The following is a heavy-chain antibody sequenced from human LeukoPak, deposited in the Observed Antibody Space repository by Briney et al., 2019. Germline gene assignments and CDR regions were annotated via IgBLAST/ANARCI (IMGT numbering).Heavy chain of an antibody. D-gene: IGHD3-10*01. CDR3: ARAWVRGLNTNQIDY. V-gene: IGHV4-34*01. J-gene: IGHJ4*02. CDR2: INHSGST. CDR1: GGSISSYY. Sequence: SETLSLTCTVSGGSISSYYWSWIRQPAGKGLEWIGEINHSGSTNYNPSLKSRVTISVDTSKNQFSLKLSSVTAADTAIYYCARAWVRGLNTNQIDYWGQGTLVTVSS.